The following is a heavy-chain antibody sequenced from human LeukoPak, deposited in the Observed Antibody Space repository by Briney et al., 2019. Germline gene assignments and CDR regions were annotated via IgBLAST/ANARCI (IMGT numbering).Heavy chain of an antibody. CDR1: GASTSSYC. CDR3: ARDGPVK. D-gene: IGHD3-22*01. Sequence: PSETLSLTCTVSGASTSSYCWSWIRQPPGQGLECIGYVSYGGSTTYSPSLKSRVTISIDTSKSQFSLKLTSVTAADTAVYYCARDGPVKWGQGTLVTVSS. CDR2: VSYGGST. V-gene: IGHV4-59*12. J-gene: IGHJ4*02.